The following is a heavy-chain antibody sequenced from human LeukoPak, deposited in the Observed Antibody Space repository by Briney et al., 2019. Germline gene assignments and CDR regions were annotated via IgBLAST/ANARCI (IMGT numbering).Heavy chain of an antibody. V-gene: IGHV3-48*03. CDR2: IISSGSTI. D-gene: IGHD2-15*01. J-gene: IGHJ4*02. Sequence: GGSLRLSCVASGFIFSSYEMNWVRQARGEGLEWVSSIISSGSTIYYADSVKGRFTISRDNAKNSLYLRMNSLRADDTAVYYCARVNYVVAADYWGQGTLVTVSS. CDR1: GFIFSSYE. CDR3: ARVNYVVAADY.